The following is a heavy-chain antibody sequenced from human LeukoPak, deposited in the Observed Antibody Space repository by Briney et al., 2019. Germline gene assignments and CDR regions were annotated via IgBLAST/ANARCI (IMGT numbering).Heavy chain of an antibody. CDR2: ISYSSAYI. J-gene: IGHJ4*02. D-gene: IGHD6-13*01. V-gene: IGHV3-21*01. CDR3: TGQQGMDY. Sequence: GGSLRLSCAASGFTFSNYVMSWVRQAPGKGLEWVSSISYSSAYIYYADSLKGRFTISRDNAKNSLYLQMNSLRAEDTAVYYCTGQQGMDYWGQGTLVTVSS. CDR1: GFTFSNYV.